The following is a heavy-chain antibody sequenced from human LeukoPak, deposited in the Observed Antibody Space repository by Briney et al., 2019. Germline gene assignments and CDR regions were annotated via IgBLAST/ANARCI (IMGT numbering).Heavy chain of an antibody. CDR3: VKDGGSGTYYFDN. CDR1: GFTFSSYA. Sequence: GGSLRLSCAASGFTFSSYAMHWVRQAPGKGLEYVSAVSTNGGNTYSADSVKGRFTISRDNAKNTLYLQMSSLRPEDTAVYYCVKDGGSGTYYFDNWGQGTLVTVSS. J-gene: IGHJ4*02. V-gene: IGHV3-64D*09. CDR2: VSTNGGNT. D-gene: IGHD3-10*01.